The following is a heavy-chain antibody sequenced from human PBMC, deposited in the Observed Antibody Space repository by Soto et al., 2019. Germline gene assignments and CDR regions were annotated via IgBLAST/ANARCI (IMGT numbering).Heavy chain of an antibody. D-gene: IGHD3-10*01. Sequence: PVGSLRLSCAASGFTFSSYGMHWVRQAPGKGLEWVAVIWYDGSNKYYADSVKGRFTISRDNSKNTLYLQMNSLRAEDTAVYYCARDYYGSGSYYNYFDYWGQGTLVTVSS. CDR3: ARDYYGSGSYYNYFDY. J-gene: IGHJ4*02. CDR1: GFTFSSYG. V-gene: IGHV3-33*01. CDR2: IWYDGSNK.